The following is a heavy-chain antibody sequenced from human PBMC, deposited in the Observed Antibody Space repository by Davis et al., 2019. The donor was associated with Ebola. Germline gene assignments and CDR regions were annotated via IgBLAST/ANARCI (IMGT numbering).Heavy chain of an antibody. CDR3: AKGYSLGFDY. J-gene: IGHJ4*02. V-gene: IGHV3-30*02. Sequence: PGGSLRLSCAASGFTFSNYGMHWVRQAPGKGLEWVAFIRYDGSNKYYADSVKGRFTISRDNSKSTLYLQMNSLRAEDTAVYYCAKGYSLGFDYWGQGTLVTVSS. CDR2: IRYDGSNK. D-gene: IGHD5-18*01. CDR1: GFTFSNYG.